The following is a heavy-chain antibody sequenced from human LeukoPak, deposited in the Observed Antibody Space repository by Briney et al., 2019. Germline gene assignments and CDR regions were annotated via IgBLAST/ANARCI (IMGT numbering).Heavy chain of an antibody. V-gene: IGHV4-34*01. CDR3: ARGPGVGAFDI. D-gene: IGHD2-8*01. Sequence: SETLSLTCAVYGGSFSGYYWSWIRQPPGKGLEWIGEINHSGSTNYNPSLKSRVTISVHTSKNQFSLKLSSVTAADTAVYYCARGPGVGAFDIWGQGTMVTVSS. J-gene: IGHJ3*02. CDR2: INHSGST. CDR1: GGSFSGYY.